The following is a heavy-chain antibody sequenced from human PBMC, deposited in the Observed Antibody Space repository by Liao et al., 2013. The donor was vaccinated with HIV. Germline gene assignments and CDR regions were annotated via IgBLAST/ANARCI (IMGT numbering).Heavy chain of an antibody. D-gene: IGHD4-23*01. CDR1: GGSINPYY. Sequence: QVHLQESGPGLVKPSETLSLTCTVSGGSINPYYWSWIRKSAGKGLELIGYIYYSGSTNYNPSLKSRVTISVDTSKNQFSLKLSSVTAADTAVYYCARDGPGAVDGGNGFGYFDLWGRGTLVTVSS. CDR2: IYYSGST. V-gene: IGHV4-59*12. CDR3: ARDGPGAVDGGNGFGYFDL. J-gene: IGHJ2*01.